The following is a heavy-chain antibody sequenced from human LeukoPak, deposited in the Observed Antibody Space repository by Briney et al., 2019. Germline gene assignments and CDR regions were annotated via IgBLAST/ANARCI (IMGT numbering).Heavy chain of an antibody. Sequence: PGGSLRLSCAASGFTFSSYAISWVRQAPGKGLEWVSAISGSGGSTYYADSVKGRFTLSRDNSKNTLYLQMNSLRAEDTVVYYCATYLGPGYPFDYWGQGTLVTVSS. D-gene: IGHD1-1*01. CDR2: ISGSGGST. J-gene: IGHJ4*02. CDR1: GFTFSSYA. CDR3: ATYLGPGYPFDY. V-gene: IGHV3-23*01.